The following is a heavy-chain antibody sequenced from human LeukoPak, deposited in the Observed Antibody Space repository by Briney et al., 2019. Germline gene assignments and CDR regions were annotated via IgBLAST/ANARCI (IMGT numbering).Heavy chain of an antibody. J-gene: IGHJ4*02. Sequence: ASVKVSCKASGYTLTSYAMNWVRQAPGQGLEWMGWINTNTGNPTYAQGFTGRFVFSLDTSVSTAYLQISSLKAEDTAVYYCAREEHCSSTSCSRDYWGQGTLVTVSS. CDR2: INTNTGNP. CDR1: GYTLTSYA. V-gene: IGHV7-4-1*02. D-gene: IGHD2-2*01. CDR3: AREEHCSSTSCSRDY.